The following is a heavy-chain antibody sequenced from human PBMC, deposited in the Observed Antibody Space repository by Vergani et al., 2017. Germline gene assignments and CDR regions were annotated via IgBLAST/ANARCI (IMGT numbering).Heavy chain of an antibody. CDR3: ASDTHSGQRADR. J-gene: IGHJ5*02. V-gene: IGHV4-59*11. CDR1: FYSIRHLY. Sequence: QVQLQESGPGLGKSSETLSLTCSVYFYSIRHLYSNWIRQPPGKGLEWIGSIHYSENTNYNPSLKTRVTISVDTSKNQFSLTLTSVTAADTAVYYCASDTHSGQRADRWGQGILVTVTS. D-gene: IGHD6-19*01. CDR2: IHYSENT.